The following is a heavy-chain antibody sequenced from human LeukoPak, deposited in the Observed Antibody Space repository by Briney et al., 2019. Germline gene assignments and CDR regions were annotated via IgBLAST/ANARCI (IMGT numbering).Heavy chain of an antibody. V-gene: IGHV4-39*07. J-gene: IGHJ4*02. D-gene: IGHD5-18*01. CDR3: ARYSYGLFDY. CDR2: IYHSGST. Sequence: SETLSLTCSVLRDSIRSSNYYWGWIRQPPGKGLEWIGSIYHSGSTYYNPSLKSRVTISVDTSKNQFSLKLSSVTAADTAVYYCARYSYGLFDYWGQGTLVTVSS. CDR1: RDSIRSSNYY.